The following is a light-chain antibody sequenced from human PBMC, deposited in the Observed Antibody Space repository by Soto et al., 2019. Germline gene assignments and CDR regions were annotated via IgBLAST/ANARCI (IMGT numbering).Light chain of an antibody. J-gene: IGKJ5*01. CDR1: QSVSSSY. V-gene: IGKV3-20*01. CDR3: QQSYSTQFT. Sequence: IVLTQSPGTLSWSTGERATLSCRASQSVSSSYLAWYQQKPGQAPRFLIYSASSRATGIPDRFSGSGSGTDFTLTISRLQPEDFATYYCQQSYSTQFTFGQGTRLEN. CDR2: SAS.